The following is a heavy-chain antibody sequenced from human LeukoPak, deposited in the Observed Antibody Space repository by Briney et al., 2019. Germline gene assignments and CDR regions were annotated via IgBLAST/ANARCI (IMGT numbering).Heavy chain of an antibody. CDR1: GYSFTDYG. V-gene: IGHV1-18*01. Sequence: ASVKVSCKASGYSFTDYGLGWVRQAPGQGLEWMGWMKTDNDNRNYAQKFQGRVPMTTDASTSTAYMELKNLKSDDTAVYYCARDNSGEVADISDAFDIWGQGTKVTVSS. J-gene: IGHJ3*02. CDR3: ARDNSGEVADISDAFDI. D-gene: IGHD3-16*01. CDR2: MKTDNDNR.